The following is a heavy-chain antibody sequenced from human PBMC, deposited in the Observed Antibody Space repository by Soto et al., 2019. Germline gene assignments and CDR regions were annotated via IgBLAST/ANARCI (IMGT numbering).Heavy chain of an antibody. Sequence: QVQLQESGPGLVKPSQTLSLTCTLSGVSITSGAYYWTWVRKHPGKGLEWIGYIYYNGNTYFSPSLKSRLTISIDTSKNQFSLKLSSVTAADTAMYYCARARLRAVYAFDFWGHWTMVTVSS. CDR1: GVSITSGAYY. CDR2: IYYNGNT. CDR3: ARARLRAVYAFDF. J-gene: IGHJ3*01. D-gene: IGHD4-17*01. V-gene: IGHV4-31*03.